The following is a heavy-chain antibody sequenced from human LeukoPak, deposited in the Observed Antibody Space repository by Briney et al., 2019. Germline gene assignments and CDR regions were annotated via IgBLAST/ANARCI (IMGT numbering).Heavy chain of an antibody. J-gene: IGHJ6*03. V-gene: IGHV4-38-2*02. CDR3: ARTKLELRYYYYYMDV. D-gene: IGHD1-7*01. CDR2: IYHSGST. CDR1: GYSISSGYY. Sequence: SETLSLTCTVSGYSISSGYYWGWIRQPPGKGLEWIGSIYHSGSTYYNPSLKSRVTISVDTSKNQFSLKLSSVTAADTAVYYCARTKLELRYYYYYMDVWGKGTTVTVSS.